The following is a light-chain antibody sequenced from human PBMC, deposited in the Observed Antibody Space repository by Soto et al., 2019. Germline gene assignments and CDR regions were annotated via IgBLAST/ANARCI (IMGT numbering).Light chain of an antibody. CDR3: LQYSTCPSPYT. J-gene: IGKJ2*01. V-gene: IGKV3-15*01. Sequence: DIVMTQSPATLSVSLGERVTLSCRASQSVCSYLAWYQQKPGQAPRLLISDASTRATDIPDRFSGSGSGTDFTLTITSLQSPDLAVSYYLQYSTCPSPYTFGQGTKLEIK. CDR1: QSVCSY. CDR2: DAS.